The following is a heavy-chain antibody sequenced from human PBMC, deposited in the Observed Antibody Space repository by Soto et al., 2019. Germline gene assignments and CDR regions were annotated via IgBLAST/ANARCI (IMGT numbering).Heavy chain of an antibody. CDR1: GFIFDDYA. CDR3: AKGASTTVFAFNDY. D-gene: IGHD4-17*01. CDR2: ISWNSGNI. V-gene: IGHV3-9*01. Sequence: EVHLVESGGGLVQPGRSLRLSCAASGFIFDDYAMHWVRQAPGKGLEWVSSISWNSGNIGYADSVKGRFTISRDNAKNSLYLQMNSVGGDDTALYYCAKGASTTVFAFNDYWGQGTLVTVSS. J-gene: IGHJ4*02.